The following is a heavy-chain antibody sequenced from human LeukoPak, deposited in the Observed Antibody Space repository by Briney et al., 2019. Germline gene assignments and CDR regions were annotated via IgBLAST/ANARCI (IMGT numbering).Heavy chain of an antibody. CDR3: TTGVWCTNDDY. D-gene: IGHD2-8*02. Sequence: PGRSLRLSCAASGFSFNKVSMRSGRHTPGKGLEWVGRIKTKSEGGAIAYAARVGGRFTISRADSKSTLYLQMSRLKSEHKYADYCTTGVWCTNDDYWGQGTLVTVSS. CDR1: GFSFNKVS. J-gene: IGHJ4*02. CDR2: IKTKSEGGAI. V-gene: IGHV3-15*01.